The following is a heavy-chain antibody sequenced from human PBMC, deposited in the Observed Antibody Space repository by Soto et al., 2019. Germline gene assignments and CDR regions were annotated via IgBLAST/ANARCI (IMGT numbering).Heavy chain of an antibody. CDR2: ISSSSSYI. CDR1: GFTFSSYS. Sequence: EVQLVESGGGLVKPGGSLRLSCAASGFTFSSYSMNWVRQAPGKGLEWASSISSSSSYIYYADSVKGRFTISRDNAKNSLYLQMNSLRAEDTAVYYCAREGRRYSGNWFDPWGQGTLVTVSS. J-gene: IGHJ5*02. CDR3: AREGRRYSGNWFDP. V-gene: IGHV3-21*01. D-gene: IGHD1-26*01.